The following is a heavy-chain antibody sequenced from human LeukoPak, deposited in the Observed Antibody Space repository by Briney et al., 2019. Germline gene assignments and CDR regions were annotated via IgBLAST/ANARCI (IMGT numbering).Heavy chain of an antibody. Sequence: GASVKVSCKASGYTFTGYYMHWVRQAPGQGLEWMGWINPDSGGTNYAQKFQGRVTMTRDTSISTAYMELSRLRSDDTAVYYCARGGLRLSGGGFDYWGQGTLVTVSS. CDR3: ARGGLRLSGGGFDY. CDR1: GYTFTGYY. J-gene: IGHJ4*02. CDR2: INPDSGGT. D-gene: IGHD2-15*01. V-gene: IGHV1-2*02.